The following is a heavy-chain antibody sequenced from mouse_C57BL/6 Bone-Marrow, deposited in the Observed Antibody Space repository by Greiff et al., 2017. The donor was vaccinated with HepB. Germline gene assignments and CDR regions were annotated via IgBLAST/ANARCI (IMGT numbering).Heavy chain of an antibody. CDR1: GFTFSSYA. D-gene: IGHD2-5*01. J-gene: IGHJ2*01. Sequence: EVKLVESGGGLVKPGGSLKLSCAASGFTFSSYAMSWVRQTPEKRLEWVATISDGGSYTYYPDNVKGRFTISRDNAKNNLYLQMSHLKSEDTAMYYCARGAVSSNYLYYFDYWGQGTTLTVSS. CDR2: ISDGGSYT. V-gene: IGHV5-4*03. CDR3: ARGAVSSNYLYYFDY.